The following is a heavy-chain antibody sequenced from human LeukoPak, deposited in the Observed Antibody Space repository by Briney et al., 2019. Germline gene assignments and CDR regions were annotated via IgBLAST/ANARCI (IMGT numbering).Heavy chain of an antibody. CDR3: AKDRHYYDSSGYYGT. D-gene: IGHD3-22*01. CDR1: GYTFSSYA. Sequence: SGVSLRLSCAASGYTFSSYATHWVRQAPGKALEWVAVISYDGSNKYYADAVKGRFTITRGNSKNTLYLQINSLRAADTTVYYCAKDRHYYDSSGYYGTWGQGTLVTVSS. J-gene: IGHJ4*02. V-gene: IGHV3-30*04. CDR2: ISYDGSNK.